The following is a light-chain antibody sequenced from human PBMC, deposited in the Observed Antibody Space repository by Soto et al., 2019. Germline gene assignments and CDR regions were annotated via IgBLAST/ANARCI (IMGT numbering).Light chain of an antibody. Sequence: DIQMTQSPSTLPASVGDRVTITCRASQTISHWLAWYQQKPGKVPKLLIYKASSLESGVPSRFSGRGSGTEFTLTISSLQPDDFATYYCQQYNFYWTFGQGIQVESK. V-gene: IGKV1-5*03. CDR2: KAS. CDR3: QQYNFYWT. CDR1: QTISHW. J-gene: IGKJ1*01.